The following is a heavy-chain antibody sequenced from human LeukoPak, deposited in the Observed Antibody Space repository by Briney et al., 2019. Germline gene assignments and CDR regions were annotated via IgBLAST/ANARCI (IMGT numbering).Heavy chain of an antibody. Sequence: SETLSLTCTVSGGSISSSSYYWGWIRQPPGKGLEWIGSIYYSGSTYYNPSLKSRVTISVDTSKNQFSLKLSSVTAADTAVYYCARRRAINIVGEIDYWGQGTLVTVSS. CDR1: GGSISSSSYY. V-gene: IGHV4-39*01. D-gene: IGHD2/OR15-2a*01. CDR2: IYYSGST. J-gene: IGHJ4*02. CDR3: ARRRAINIVGEIDY.